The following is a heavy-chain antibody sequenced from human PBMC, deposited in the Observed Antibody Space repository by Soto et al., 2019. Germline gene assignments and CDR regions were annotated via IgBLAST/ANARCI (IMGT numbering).Heavy chain of an antibody. V-gene: IGHV4-39*01. CDR1: GDSIISCGFC. J-gene: IGHJ4*02. Sequence: SETLSLTCTVSGDSIISCGFCCVWIRQPPWKGLEWIATIYYTGSTYYNPSLKSRVTISVDTSKNQFSLGLSSVTAADTAVYYCARLRGFCTSTSCHFDYWGQGTLVTVSS. CDR2: IYYTGST. D-gene: IGHD2-2*01. CDR3: ARLRGFCTSTSCHFDY.